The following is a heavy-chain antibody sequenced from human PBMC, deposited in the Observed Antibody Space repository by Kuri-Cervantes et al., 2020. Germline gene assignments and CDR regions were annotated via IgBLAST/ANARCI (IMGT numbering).Heavy chain of an antibody. J-gene: IGHJ3*02. CDR2: INHSGST. CDR1: GGSITSSSYC. CDR3: ARDRCSGGSCYSNAFDI. Sequence: SETLSLTCTVSGGSITSSSYCWGWIRQPPGKGLEWIGEINHSGSTNYNPSLKSRVTISVDTSENQFSLKLSSVTAADTAVYYCARDRCSGGSCYSNAFDIWGQGTMVTVSS. V-gene: IGHV4-39*07. D-gene: IGHD2-15*01.